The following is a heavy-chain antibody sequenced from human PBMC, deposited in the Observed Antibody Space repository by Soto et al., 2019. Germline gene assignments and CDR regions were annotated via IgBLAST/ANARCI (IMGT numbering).Heavy chain of an antibody. CDR1: GYSFTSYS. J-gene: IGHJ5*02. D-gene: IGHD2-15*01. CDR2: IKPCGGST. Sequence: QVQLVQSGAEVKKPGASVKVSCKASGYSFTSYSLHWVRQAPGQGLAGVGSIKPCGGSTLYSHKFQGRVSLTRDTSSSTVYMELRSLNSDDTAVYYCARDWGMGCNGGSCYANWFDPWGQGTLVTVSS. V-gene: IGHV1-46*01. CDR3: ARDWGMGCNGGSCYANWFDP.